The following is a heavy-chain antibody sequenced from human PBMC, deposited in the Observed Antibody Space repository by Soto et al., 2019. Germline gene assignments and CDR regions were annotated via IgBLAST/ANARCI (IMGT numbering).Heavy chain of an antibody. J-gene: IGHJ4*02. V-gene: IGHV1-69*01. CDR2: IIPLFGTA. CDR1: GGTFSSYS. CDR3: ARDGGRHSGGIDY. Sequence: QVQLVQAGAEVKKPGSSGKVSCKASGGTFSSYSINWVRQAPGQGLEWMGEIIPLFGTANYAQKFQGRVTITADESTSTAYMELSSLRSEETAVYYCARDGGRHSGGIDYWGQGTLVTVSS. D-gene: IGHD1-26*01.